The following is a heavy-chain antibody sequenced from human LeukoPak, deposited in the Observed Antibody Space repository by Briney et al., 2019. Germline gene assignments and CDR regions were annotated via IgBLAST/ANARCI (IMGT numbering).Heavy chain of an antibody. CDR3: ARDDGDLDI. Sequence: GGSLRLSCAASKFAFSSYAMSWVRQAPGKGLEWVANIKQDGSEKYYVDSVKGRFTISRDNAKNSLYLQMNSLRAEDTAVYYCARDDGDLDIWGQGTMVTASS. CDR1: KFAFSSYA. CDR2: IKQDGSEK. V-gene: IGHV3-7*03. J-gene: IGHJ3*02. D-gene: IGHD4-17*01.